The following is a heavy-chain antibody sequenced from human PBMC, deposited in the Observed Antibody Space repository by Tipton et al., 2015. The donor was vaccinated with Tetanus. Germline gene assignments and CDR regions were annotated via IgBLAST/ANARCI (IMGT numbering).Heavy chain of an antibody. Sequence: VKPSQTLSLTCSVSGGSISGSNYFWNWIRQQPGKGPEWIGYIYYSGSTHYNPSLKGRVTMSVDTSKNHFSLKLSSVTAADTAVYYCARDQGGGRVVRLNWFDPWGQGILVTVSS. J-gene: IGHJ5*02. V-gene: IGHV4-31*03. CDR2: IYYSGST. CDR1: GGSISGSNYF. D-gene: IGHD6-6*01. CDR3: ARDQGGGRVVRLNWFDP.